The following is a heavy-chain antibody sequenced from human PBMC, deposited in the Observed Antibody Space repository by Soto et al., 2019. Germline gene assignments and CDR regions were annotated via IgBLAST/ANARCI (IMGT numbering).Heavy chain of an antibody. CDR3: ARLITMVRGVIHYGMDV. D-gene: IGHD3-10*01. V-gene: IGHV4-39*01. Sequence: SETLSLTCTVSGVSISSSSYYWGWIRQPPGKGLEWIGSIYYSGSTYYNPSLKSRVTISVDTSKNQFSLKLSSVTAADTAVYYCARLITMVRGVIHYGMDVWGQGTTVTVSS. CDR2: IYYSGST. CDR1: GVSISSSSYY. J-gene: IGHJ6*02.